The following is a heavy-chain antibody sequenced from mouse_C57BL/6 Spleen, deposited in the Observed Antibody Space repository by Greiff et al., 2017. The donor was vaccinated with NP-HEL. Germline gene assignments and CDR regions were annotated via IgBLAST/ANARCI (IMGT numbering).Heavy chain of an antibody. D-gene: IGHD2-3*01. CDR2: IRNKANGYTT. V-gene: IGHV7-3*01. Sequence: DVQLVESGGGLVQPGGSLSLSCAASGFTFTDYYMSWVRQPPGKALEWLGFIRNKANGYTTEYSASVKGRFTISRDNSQSILYLQMNALRAEDSATYYCASSQIYDGYYAFAYWGQGTLVTVSA. CDR1: GFTFTDYY. J-gene: IGHJ3*01. CDR3: ASSQIYDGYYAFAY.